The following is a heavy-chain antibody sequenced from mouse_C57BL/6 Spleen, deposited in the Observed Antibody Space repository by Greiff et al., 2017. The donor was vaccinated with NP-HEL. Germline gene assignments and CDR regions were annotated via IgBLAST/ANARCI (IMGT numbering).Heavy chain of an antibody. CDR2: ISYDGSN. CDR1: GYSITSGYY. Sequence: EVKLQESGPGLVKPSQSLSLTCSVTGYSITSGYYWNWIRQFPGNKLEWMGYISYDGSNNYNPSLKNRISITRDTSKNQFFLKLNSVTTEDTATYYCARSDYSFAYWGQGTLVTVSA. CDR3: ARSDYSFAY. D-gene: IGHD2-4*01. J-gene: IGHJ3*01. V-gene: IGHV3-6*01.